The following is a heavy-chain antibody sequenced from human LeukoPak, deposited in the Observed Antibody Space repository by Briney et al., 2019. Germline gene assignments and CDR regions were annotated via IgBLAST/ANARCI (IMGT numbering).Heavy chain of an antibody. V-gene: IGHV3-33*06. CDR2: IWYDGSNK. CDR1: GFTFSSYG. CDR3: AKVSSYGPRSDAFDI. Sequence: GGSLGLSCAASGFTFSSYGMHWVRQAPGKGLEWVAVIWYDGSNKYYADSVKGRFTISRDNSRNTLYLQMNSLRAEDTAVYYCAKVSSYGPRSDAFDIWGQGTMVTVSS. J-gene: IGHJ3*02. D-gene: IGHD5-18*01.